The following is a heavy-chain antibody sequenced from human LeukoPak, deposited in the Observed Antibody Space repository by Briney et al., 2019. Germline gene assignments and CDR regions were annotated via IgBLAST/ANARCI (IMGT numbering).Heavy chain of an antibody. J-gene: IGHJ6*02. D-gene: IGHD1-26*01. Sequence: SETLSLTCTVPVGSISSYYWSWIRQPPGKGLEWIGYIYYSGSTNYNPSLKSRVTISIDTSKNQFSLKLTSVTAADTAVYYCARLMGQRYYYGMDVWGQGTTVTVSS. CDR1: VGSISSYY. CDR2: IYYSGST. V-gene: IGHV4-59*08. CDR3: ARLMGQRYYYGMDV.